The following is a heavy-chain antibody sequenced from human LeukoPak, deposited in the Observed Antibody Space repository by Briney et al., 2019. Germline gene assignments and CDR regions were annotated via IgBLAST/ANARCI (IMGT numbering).Heavy chain of an antibody. CDR3: ATEYDYGDCRAGSWFDY. CDR1: GYTLTELS. D-gene: IGHD4-17*01. Sequence: ASVKVSCKVSGYTLTELSMHWVRQAPGKGLEWMGGFDPEDGETIYAQKFQGRVTMTEDTSTDTAYMELSSLRSEDTAVYYCATEYDYGDCRAGSWFDYWGQGTLVTVSS. J-gene: IGHJ4*02. CDR2: FDPEDGET. V-gene: IGHV1-24*01.